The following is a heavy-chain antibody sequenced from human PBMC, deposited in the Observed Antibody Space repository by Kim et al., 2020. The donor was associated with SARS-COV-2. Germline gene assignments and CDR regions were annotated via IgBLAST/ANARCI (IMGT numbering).Heavy chain of an antibody. D-gene: IGHD3-10*01. CDR3: ARRRDGSGLFDY. CDR2: IYYSGST. V-gene: IGHV4-30-4*08. Sequence: SETLSLTCTVSGGSISSGNYYWSWIRQPPGKGLEWIGYIYYSGSTYYNPSLKSRVTISGDTSKNQFSLRLSSVTAADTAVYYCARRRDGSGLFDYWGQGTLVTVSS. J-gene: IGHJ4*02. CDR1: GGSISSGNYY.